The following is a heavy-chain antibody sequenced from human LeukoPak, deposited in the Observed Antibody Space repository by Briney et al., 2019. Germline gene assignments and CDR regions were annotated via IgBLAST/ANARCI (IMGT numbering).Heavy chain of an antibody. V-gene: IGHV3-23*01. CDR1: EFTFSSSA. Sequence: GGCLRLSCAASEFTFSSSAMNWFRQAPGKGLEWVAAVSGSGDSTHYADSVKGRFTISRDNSKNTLFLQMSSLRAEDTAVYYCAKSGFISGAGAFDMWGQGTMVTVSP. CDR2: VSGSGDST. CDR3: AKSGFISGAGAFDM. J-gene: IGHJ3*02. D-gene: IGHD2-8*02.